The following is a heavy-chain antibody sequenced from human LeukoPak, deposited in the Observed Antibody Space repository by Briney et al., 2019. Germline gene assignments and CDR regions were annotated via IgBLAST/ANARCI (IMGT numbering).Heavy chain of an antibody. CDR3: AKGGHGSGSYSNPSDAFDI. J-gene: IGHJ3*02. V-gene: IGHV3-23*01. CDR1: GFTFSSYA. Sequence: PGGSLRLSCAASGFTFSSYAMSWVRQAPGKGLEWVSAISGSGGSTYYADSVKGRFTISRDNSKNTLYLQMNSLRAEDTAVYYCAKGGHGSGSYSNPSDAFDIWGQGTMVTVSS. D-gene: IGHD3-10*01. CDR2: ISGSGGST.